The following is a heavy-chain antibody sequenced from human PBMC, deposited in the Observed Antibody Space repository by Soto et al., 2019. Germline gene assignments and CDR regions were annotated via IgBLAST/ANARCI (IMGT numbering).Heavy chain of an antibody. J-gene: IGHJ3*01. CDR1: GFTFSTYW. CDR2: INGDGSYT. V-gene: IGHV3-74*01. CDR3: ERTWHGFDV. Sequence: EVQLVESGGGLVQPGGSLRLSCAASGFTFSTYWMHWVRQAPEKGLLWVSHINGDGSYTDFADSVKGRFTISRDNAKNTVYLQMQGLRVEYRVVYFCERTWHGFDVWGPGTMVTVSS.